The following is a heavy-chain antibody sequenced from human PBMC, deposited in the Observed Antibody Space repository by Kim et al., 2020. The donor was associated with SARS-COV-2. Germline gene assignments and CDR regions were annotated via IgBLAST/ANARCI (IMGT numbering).Heavy chain of an antibody. Sequence: GGSLRLSCAASGFTFSSYWMSWVRQAPGKGLEWVANIKQDGSEKYYVDSVKGRFTISRDNAKNSLYLQMNSLRAEDTAVYYCARGPLLITMVRGVTDYWGQGTLVTVSS. J-gene: IGHJ4*02. CDR2: IKQDGSEK. V-gene: IGHV3-7*04. CDR3: ARGPLLITMVRGVTDY. D-gene: IGHD3-10*01. CDR1: GFTFSSYW.